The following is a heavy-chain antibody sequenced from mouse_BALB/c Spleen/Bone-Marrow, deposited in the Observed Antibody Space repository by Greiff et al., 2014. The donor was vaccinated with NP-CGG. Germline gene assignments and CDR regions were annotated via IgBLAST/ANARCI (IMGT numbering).Heavy chain of an antibody. CDR1: GFNIKDTY. D-gene: IGHD1-2*01. V-gene: IGHV14-3*02. CDR3: ARDRLGTYFDY. CDR2: IDPANGNT. J-gene: IGHJ2*01. Sequence: EVKLVESGAELVKPGASVKLSCTASGFNIKDTYMHWVKQRPEQCLEWIGRIDPANGNTKYDPKFQGKATITADTSSNTAYLQLSSLTSEDTAVYYCARDRLGTYFDYWGQGTTLTVSS.